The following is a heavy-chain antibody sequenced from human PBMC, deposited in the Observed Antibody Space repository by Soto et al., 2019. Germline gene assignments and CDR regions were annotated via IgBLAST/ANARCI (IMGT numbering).Heavy chain of an antibody. CDR3: AKDTGPN. J-gene: IGHJ4*02. Sequence: NPGGSLRLCCAASVFTFSSYSMNWVRQSPGKGLEWVSSISSSSGYVYYADSVKGRFTISRDNAKNSLYLQMNSLRAEETAFSNCAKDTGPNWGQGTLVTVSS. CDR2: ISSSSGYV. V-gene: IGHV3-21*04. CDR1: VFTFSSYS.